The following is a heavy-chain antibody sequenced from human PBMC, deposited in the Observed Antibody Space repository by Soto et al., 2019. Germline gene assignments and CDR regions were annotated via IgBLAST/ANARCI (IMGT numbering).Heavy chain of an antibody. CDR1: GGSISSDY. D-gene: IGHD3-22*01. J-gene: IGHJ3*02. CDR2: VYNNGGT. Sequence: LSLTCTVSGGSISSDYWSWIRQPPGKGLEWVGYVYNNGGTKYNPSLKSRVTISVDTSNNKFSLKLTSVTAADTAVYYCARGYYYDTSGYYSAFDIWGQGTMVTVSS. V-gene: IGHV4-59*01. CDR3: ARGYYYDTSGYYSAFDI.